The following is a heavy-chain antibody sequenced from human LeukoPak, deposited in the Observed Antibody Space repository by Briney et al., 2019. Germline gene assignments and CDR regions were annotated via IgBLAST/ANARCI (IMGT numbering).Heavy chain of an antibody. Sequence: GGSLRLSCAASGFTFSSYAMHWVRQAPGKGLEYVSAISSNGGSTYYANPVKGRFTISRDNSKNTLYLQMGSLRAEDMAVYYCARVGSLWFGADYWGQGTLVTVSS. D-gene: IGHD3-10*01. CDR3: ARVGSLWFGADY. CDR1: GFTFSSYA. J-gene: IGHJ4*02. CDR2: ISSNGGST. V-gene: IGHV3-64*01.